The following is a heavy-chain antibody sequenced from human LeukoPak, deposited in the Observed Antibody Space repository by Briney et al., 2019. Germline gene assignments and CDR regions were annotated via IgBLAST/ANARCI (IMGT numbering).Heavy chain of an antibody. CDR2: ISYDGSNK. CDR1: GFTFSSYG. D-gene: IGHD3-22*01. CDR3: AKEAVDSSGYYVYYYMDV. V-gene: IGHV3-30*18. Sequence: GGSLRLSCAASGFTFSSYGMHWVRQAPGKGLEWVAVISYDGSNKYYADSVKDRFTISRDNSKNTLYLQMNSLRAEDTAVYYCAKEAVDSSGYYVYYYMDVWGKGTTVTVSS. J-gene: IGHJ6*03.